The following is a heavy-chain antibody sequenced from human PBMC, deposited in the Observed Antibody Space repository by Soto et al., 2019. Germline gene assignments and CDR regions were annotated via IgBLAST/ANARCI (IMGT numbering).Heavy chain of an antibody. CDR1: GGSISSSNW. Sequence: QVQLQESGPGLVKPSGTLSLTCAVSGGSISSSNWWSWVRQPPGKGLEWIGEIYHSGSTNYNPSLKSRVTISVDKSKNQFSLKLSSVTAADTAVYYCARCGVAVAGTGDYYYGMDVWGQGTTVTVSS. D-gene: IGHD6-19*01. CDR2: IYHSGST. V-gene: IGHV4-4*02. CDR3: ARCGVAVAGTGDYYYGMDV. J-gene: IGHJ6*02.